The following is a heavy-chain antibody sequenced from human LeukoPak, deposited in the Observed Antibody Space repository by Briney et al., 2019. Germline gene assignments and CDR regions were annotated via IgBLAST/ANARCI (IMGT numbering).Heavy chain of an antibody. Sequence: GSLRLSCAASGFTFNSYALSWVRQPPGKGLEWIGEIYHSGSTNYNPSLKSRVTISVDKSKNQFSLKLTSVTAADTAVYYCASRITMVRGVGNWGQGTLVTVSS. D-gene: IGHD3-10*01. CDR3: ASRITMVRGVGN. CDR2: IYHSGST. J-gene: IGHJ4*02. V-gene: IGHV4-4*02. CDR1: GFTFNSYAL.